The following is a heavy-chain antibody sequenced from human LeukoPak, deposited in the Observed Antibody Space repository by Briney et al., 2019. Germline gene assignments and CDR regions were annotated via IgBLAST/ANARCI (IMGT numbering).Heavy chain of an antibody. J-gene: IGHJ4*02. V-gene: IGHV4-34*01. CDR2: INHSGST. Sequence: PSETLSLTCAVSGGSFSGYYLSWIRQPPGKGLEWIGEINHSGSTNYNPDSERRVTITSDTTKKQFLLTQRSVTAADTAVSYRARGANVRINYWGQGTLVTVSS. CDR3: ARGANVRINY. D-gene: IGHD1-1*01. CDR1: GGSFSGYY.